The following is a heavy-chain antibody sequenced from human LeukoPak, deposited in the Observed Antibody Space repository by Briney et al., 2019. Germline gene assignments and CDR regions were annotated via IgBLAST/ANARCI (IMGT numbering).Heavy chain of an antibody. CDR3: ARDNDYDSSGYYYRGNYFDY. J-gene: IGHJ4*02. CDR1: GYTFTNYY. Sequence: ASVKLSCKASGYTFTNYYMHWVRQAPGQGLEWMGWINPNSGGTNYAQKFQGRVTMTRDTSISTAYMELSRLRTDDTAVYYCARDNDYDSSGYYYRGNYFDYWGQGTLVTVSS. CDR2: INPNSGGT. V-gene: IGHV1-2*02. D-gene: IGHD3-22*01.